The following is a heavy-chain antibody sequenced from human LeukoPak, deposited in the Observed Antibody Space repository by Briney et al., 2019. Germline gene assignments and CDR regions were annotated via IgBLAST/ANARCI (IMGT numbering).Heavy chain of an antibody. CDR2: ILPGGRES. Sequence: PGGSLRLSCVVPGYIFSTNMMTWVRQAPGKGLEWVATILPGGRESYRVESVKGRFTVSRDNAKNLLFLQMNSLRVDDTAVYYCMGAHGYWGQGTLVTVSS. J-gene: IGHJ4*02. CDR1: GYIFSTNM. CDR3: MGAHGY. V-gene: IGHV3-7*01.